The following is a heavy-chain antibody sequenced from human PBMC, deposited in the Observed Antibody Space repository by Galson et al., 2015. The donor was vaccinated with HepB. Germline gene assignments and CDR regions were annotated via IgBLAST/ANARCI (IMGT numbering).Heavy chain of an antibody. CDR2: ISGSGGST. Sequence: SLRLSCAASGFTFSSYTMSWVRQAPGKGLEWVSAISGSGGSTYYADSVKGRFTISRDNSKNTLYLQMNSLRAEDTAVYYCAKGGTLTEGTYYFDYWGQGTLVTVSS. V-gene: IGHV3-23*01. D-gene: IGHD1-14*01. CDR3: AKGGTLTEGTYYFDY. J-gene: IGHJ4*02. CDR1: GFTFSSYT.